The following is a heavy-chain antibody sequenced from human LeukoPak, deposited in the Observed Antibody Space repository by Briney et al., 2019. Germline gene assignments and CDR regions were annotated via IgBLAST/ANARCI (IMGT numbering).Heavy chain of an antibody. D-gene: IGHD6-13*01. CDR1: GFRLSNYS. Sequence: GGSLSLSCAASGFRLSNYSMHWVRQAPGKGPEWVAVISSDGSNKYYADSVKGRFTISRDNSKNTLYLKMNSLRAEDKAVYYCASVSSQKLVPEYFDYWGQGTLVTVSS. CDR2: ISSDGSNK. V-gene: IGHV3-30*01. CDR3: ASVSSQKLVPEYFDY. J-gene: IGHJ4*02.